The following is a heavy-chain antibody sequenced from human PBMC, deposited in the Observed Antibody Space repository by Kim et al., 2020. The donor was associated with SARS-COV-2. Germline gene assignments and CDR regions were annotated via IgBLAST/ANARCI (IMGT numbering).Heavy chain of an antibody. CDR3: ARVIDVGGYDDFDY. V-gene: IGHV1-18*01. D-gene: IGHD5-12*01. J-gene: IGHJ4*02. Sequence: AQKLQGRVTMTTDTSTSTAYMELRSLRSDDTAVYYCARVIDVGGYDDFDYWGQGTLVTVSS.